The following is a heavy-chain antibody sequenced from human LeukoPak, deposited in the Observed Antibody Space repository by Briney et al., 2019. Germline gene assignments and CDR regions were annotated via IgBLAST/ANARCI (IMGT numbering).Heavy chain of an antibody. D-gene: IGHD6-13*01. Sequence: GGSLRLSCAASGITFSNYWIHWVRQAPGEGLVWVSRINTDGTTTSYADSVKGRFTISRDNAKNTVYLQMNSLRAEDTAVYYCARDVGIAAAGGGPYYFDYWGQGTLVTVSS. V-gene: IGHV3-74*01. CDR3: ARDVGIAAAGGGPYYFDY. CDR1: GITFSNYW. J-gene: IGHJ4*02. CDR2: INTDGTTT.